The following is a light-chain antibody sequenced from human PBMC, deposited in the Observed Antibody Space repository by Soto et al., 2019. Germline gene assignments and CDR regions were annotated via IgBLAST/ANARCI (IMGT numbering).Light chain of an antibody. CDR1: QGISSY. Sequence: IQLTQSPSSLSASVGDRVTITCRASQGISSYLAWYQQKPGKAPKLLIYAASTLQSGVPSRFSGSGSGTDFTLTISSLEPEDSAVYFCHQYADSPQTFGQGTKVEIK. CDR3: HQYADSPQT. V-gene: IGKV1-9*01. CDR2: AAS. J-gene: IGKJ2*01.